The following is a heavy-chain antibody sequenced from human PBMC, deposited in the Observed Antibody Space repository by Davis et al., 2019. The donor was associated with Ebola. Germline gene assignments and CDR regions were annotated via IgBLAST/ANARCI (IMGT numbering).Heavy chain of an antibody. CDR1: AYTLTRYD. CDR3: TRSSSPYFRDYFDY. V-gene: IGHV1-8*02. J-gene: IGHJ4*02. D-gene: IGHD3-22*01. Sequence: ASAKVSCKASAYTLTRYDINWVRHAAGQGLEWLALMKPKSGKTGYAQKFQGRLNLTSNTSTSTAYMELSSLRSEDTAVYFCTRSSSPYFRDYFDYWGQGSLVTV. CDR2: MKPKSGKT.